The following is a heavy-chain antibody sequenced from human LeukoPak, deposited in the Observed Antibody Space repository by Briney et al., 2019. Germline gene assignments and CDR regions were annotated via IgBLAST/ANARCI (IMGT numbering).Heavy chain of an antibody. D-gene: IGHD2-8*02. CDR1: GFRFSNYW. V-gene: IGHV3-74*01. CDR3: ARDMETGGRAFDS. CDR2: IGTDGGST. Sequence: KPGGSLRLSCAASGFRFSNYWIHWVRQAPAKGLVWVSRIGTDGGSTAYADFVKGRFTISRDNAKNTVYLQMNSLRADDTAVYYCARDMETGGRAFDSWGQGTLVTVSS. J-gene: IGHJ4*02.